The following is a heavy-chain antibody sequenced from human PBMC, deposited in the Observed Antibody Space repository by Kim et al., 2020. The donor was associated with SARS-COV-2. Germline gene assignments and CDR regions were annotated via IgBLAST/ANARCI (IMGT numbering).Heavy chain of an antibody. Sequence: GGNTYYADSVKGRFTISRDNYRNALYLQMNSLRAEDTAVYYCVRGLGGFEYWGQGTLVTVSS. V-gene: IGHV3-23*01. CDR3: VRGLGGFEY. D-gene: IGHD1-26*01. J-gene: IGHJ4*02. CDR2: GGNT.